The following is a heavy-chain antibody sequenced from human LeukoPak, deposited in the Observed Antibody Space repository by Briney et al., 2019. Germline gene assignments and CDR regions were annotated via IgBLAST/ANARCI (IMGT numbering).Heavy chain of an antibody. D-gene: IGHD1-1*01. J-gene: IGHJ4*02. CDR2: IYYSGST. Sequence: PSQTLSLTCTVSGGSIRRGGYYGSWVRQHPGKGLEWIGYIYYSGSTYYNPSLKSRVTISVDTSKNQFSLKLSSVTAADTAVYYCARVSGRWDLDYWGQGTLVTVSS. CDR1: GGSIRRGGYY. CDR3: ARVSGRWDLDY. V-gene: IGHV4-31*03.